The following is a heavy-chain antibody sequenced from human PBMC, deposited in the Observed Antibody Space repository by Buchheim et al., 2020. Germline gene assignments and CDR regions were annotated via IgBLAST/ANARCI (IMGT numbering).Heavy chain of an antibody. J-gene: IGHJ6*02. CDR1: GGSISSRTFY. D-gene: IGHD3-3*01. CDR2: IYSSGST. Sequence: QLQLQESGPGLVKPSETLSLTCSVSGGSISSRTFYWGWIRQPPGKGLEWIGSIYSSGSTYYNPSLRNRVTISVDRSNNHFSLEVSSMTAADTAVYFCARYYDFWSGSNRYFAVDVWGQGTT. CDR3: ARYYDFWSGSNRYFAVDV. V-gene: IGHV4-39*02.